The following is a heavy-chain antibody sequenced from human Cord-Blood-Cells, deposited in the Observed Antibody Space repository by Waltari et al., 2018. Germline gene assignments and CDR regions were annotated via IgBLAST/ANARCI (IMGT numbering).Heavy chain of an antibody. CDR3: ARDQAYYYGSGSYYY. CDR2: ISAYNGNT. CDR1: GYTITSYG. Sequence: QVQLVPSGAEVTKPRASVKVSCKASGYTITSYGIRWVRRAPGQGIEWMGWISAYNGNTNYAQKLQGRVTMTTDTSTSTAYMELRSLRSDDTAVYYCARDQAYYYGSGSYYYWGQGTLVTVSS. J-gene: IGHJ4*02. D-gene: IGHD3-10*01. V-gene: IGHV1-18*01.